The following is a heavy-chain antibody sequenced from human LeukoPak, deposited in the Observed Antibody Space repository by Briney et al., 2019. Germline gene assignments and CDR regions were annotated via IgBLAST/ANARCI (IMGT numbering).Heavy chain of an antibody. CDR2: LKQDGSER. D-gene: IGHD3-10*01. J-gene: IGHJ4*02. V-gene: IGHV3-7*01. CDR3: ARAGSHWHYVY. CDR1: GFTFSGFS. Sequence: GGSLRLSCAASGFTFSGFSMSWVRQSPTKGLEWVANLKQDGSERYYVDSVKGRFTISRDNAKNSLSSQMNNLRVEDTAVYYCARAGSHWHYVYWGQGTVVTVSS.